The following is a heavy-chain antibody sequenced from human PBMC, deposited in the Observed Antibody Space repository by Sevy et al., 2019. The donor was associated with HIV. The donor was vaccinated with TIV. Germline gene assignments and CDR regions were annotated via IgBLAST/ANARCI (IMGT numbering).Heavy chain of an antibody. CDR1: GFTFADYT. CDR3: TREATLVRGVVTINDAFDI. CDR2: IRVKAFGATA. J-gene: IGHJ3*02. V-gene: IGHV3-49*03. D-gene: IGHD3-10*01. Sequence: GGSLRLSCTASGFTFADYTMSWFRQAPGRGLEWLSFIRVKAFGATAEYAASVKGRFTISRDDSQSIAYLQMNGLKTVDTAFYYCTREATLVRGVVTINDAFDIWGQGTMVTVSS.